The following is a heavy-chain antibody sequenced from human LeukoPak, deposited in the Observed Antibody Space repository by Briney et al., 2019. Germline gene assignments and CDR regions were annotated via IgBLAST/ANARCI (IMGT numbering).Heavy chain of an antibody. CDR3: AKSHITRYPLQYYFDL. Sequence: GGSLRLSCAASGFTFSNYAMTWVRQTPGKGLEWVSTLPGSADTTYYADSVKGRFTIARDNSRTTLYLQLNSLRADDTAVYYCAKSHITRYPLQYYFDLWGQGAQVIVSS. CDR1: GFTFSNYA. V-gene: IGHV3-23*01. D-gene: IGHD2-21*01. CDR2: LPGSADTT. J-gene: IGHJ4*02.